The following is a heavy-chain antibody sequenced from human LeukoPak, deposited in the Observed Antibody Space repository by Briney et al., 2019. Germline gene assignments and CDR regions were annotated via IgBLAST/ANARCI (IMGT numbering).Heavy chain of an antibody. CDR1: GYTFTSYA. J-gene: IGHJ4*02. CDR2: INAGNGNT. Sequence: ASVKVSCEASGYTFTSYAMHWVRQAPGQRLEWMGWINAGNGNTKYSQKFQGRVTITRDTSASTAYMELSSLRSEDTAVYYCARAGYQPLRFDYWGQGTLVTVSS. CDR3: ARAGYQPLRFDY. V-gene: IGHV1-3*01. D-gene: IGHD2-2*01.